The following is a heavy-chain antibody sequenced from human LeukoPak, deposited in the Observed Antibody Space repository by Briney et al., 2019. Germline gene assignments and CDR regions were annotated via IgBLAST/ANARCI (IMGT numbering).Heavy chain of an antibody. CDR3: AKDFGRFGELLSYYFDY. CDR1: GFTFSSYG. V-gene: IGHV3-33*06. CDR2: IWYDGSNK. J-gene: IGHJ4*02. Sequence: GRSLRLSCAASGFTFSSYGVHWVRQAPGKGLEWVAVIWYDGSNKYYADSVKGRFTISRDNSKNTLYLQMNSLRAEDTAVYYCAKDFGRFGELLSYYFDYWGQGTLVTVSS. D-gene: IGHD3-10*01.